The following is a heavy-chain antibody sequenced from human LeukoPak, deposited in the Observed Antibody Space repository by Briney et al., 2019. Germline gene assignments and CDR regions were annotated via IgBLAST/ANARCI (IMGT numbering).Heavy chain of an antibody. Sequence: SETLSLTYTVSGGSISTYYWHWIRQPPGKGLEWIGYVYYTGSTNYNPSLKTRVTISLDTPKNQFSLQLSSMTGTDTAVYFCARGGTVTTGDWLDPWGQGTLVTVSS. CDR3: ARGGTVTTGDWLDP. CDR2: VYYTGST. J-gene: IGHJ5*02. CDR1: GGSISTYY. V-gene: IGHV4-59*01. D-gene: IGHD4-11*01.